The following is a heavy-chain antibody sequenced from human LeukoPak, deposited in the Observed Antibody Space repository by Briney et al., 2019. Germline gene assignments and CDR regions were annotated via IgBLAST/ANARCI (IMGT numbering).Heavy chain of an antibody. V-gene: IGHV3-30*03. CDR3: ARDSKNYYDSSGYYYGGFDY. J-gene: IGHJ4*02. D-gene: IGHD3-22*01. CDR1: GFTFSSYG. CDR2: ISYDGSNK. Sequence: GGSLRLSCAASGFTFSSYGMHWVRQAPGKGLEWVAVISYDGSNKYYADSVKGRFTISRDNSKNTLYLQMNSLRAEDTAVYYCARDSKNYYDSSGYYYGGFDYWGQGTLVTVSS.